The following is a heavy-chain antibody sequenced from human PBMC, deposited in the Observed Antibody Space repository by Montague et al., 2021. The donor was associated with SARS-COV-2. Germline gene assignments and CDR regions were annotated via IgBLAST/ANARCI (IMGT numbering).Heavy chain of an antibody. J-gene: IGHJ6*02. Sequence: SETLSLTCSVSGDSLSTYYWSWIRQPPGKGLEWIGYIDDSGTTRYNPSLRSRATISLDLSKNQFSLDLNSVTAADTAVYYCARNAYNHYGLDVWGQGTTVTVSS. V-gene: IGHV4-59*08. CDR2: IDDSGTT. CDR3: ARNAYNHYGLDV. CDR1: GDSLSTYY.